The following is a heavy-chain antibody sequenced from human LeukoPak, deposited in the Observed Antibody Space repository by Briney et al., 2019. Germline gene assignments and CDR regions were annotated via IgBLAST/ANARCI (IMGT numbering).Heavy chain of an antibody. CDR1: GFTFSGFW. V-gene: IGHV3-7*03. Sequence: GGSLRLSCAVSGFTFSGFWMSWSRQAPGKGLEWVASINSDGSEGYYADVVKGRFTISRDNAKNSLYLQINSLRAEDTAVYYCAKGDVAAAGTLGFDYWGQGTLVTVSS. CDR2: INSDGSEG. J-gene: IGHJ4*02. D-gene: IGHD6-13*01. CDR3: AKGDVAAAGTLGFDY.